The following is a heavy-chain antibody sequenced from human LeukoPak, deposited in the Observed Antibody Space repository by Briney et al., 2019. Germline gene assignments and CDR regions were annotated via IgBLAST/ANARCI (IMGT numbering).Heavy chain of an antibody. D-gene: IGHD3-10*01. CDR3: AKDSATWYFDY. CDR2: IGAGGGST. J-gene: IGHJ4*02. V-gene: IGHV3-23*01. Sequence: GGSLRLSCAASGFTFSSYAMSWVRQAPGKGLEWVSSIGAGGGSTYHADSVKGRFTISRDSSKNTLYLQMNSLRAEDTAVYYCAKDSATWYFDYWGQGTLVTVSS. CDR1: GFTFSSYA.